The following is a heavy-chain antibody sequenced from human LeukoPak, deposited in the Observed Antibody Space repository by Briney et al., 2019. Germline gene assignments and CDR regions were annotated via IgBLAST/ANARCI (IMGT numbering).Heavy chain of an antibody. D-gene: IGHD6-6*01. J-gene: IGHJ6*03. Sequence: GASVKVSCKASGGTFSSYAISWVRQAPGQGLEWMGGIIPIFGTANYAQKFQGRVTITADESTSTAYMELSSLRSEDTAVYYCARDGDSSSSYYYYYMDVWGKGTTVTVSS. V-gene: IGHV1-69*13. CDR2: IIPIFGTA. CDR3: ARDGDSSSSYYYYYMDV. CDR1: GGTFSSYA.